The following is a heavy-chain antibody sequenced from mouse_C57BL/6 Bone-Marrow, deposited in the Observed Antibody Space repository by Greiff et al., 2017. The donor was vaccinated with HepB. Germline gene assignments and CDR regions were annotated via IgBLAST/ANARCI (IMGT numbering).Heavy chain of an antibody. V-gene: IGHV1-53*01. J-gene: IGHJ1*03. CDR1: GYTFTSYW. CDR3: ARPSYYWYFDV. CDR2: INPSNGGT. Sequence: QVQLQQPGTELVKPGASVKLSCKASGYTFTSYWMHWVKQRPGQGLEWIGNINPSNGGTNYNEKFKSKATLTVDKSSSTSYMQLSSLTSEDSAVYDCARPSYYWYFDVWGTGTTVTVSS.